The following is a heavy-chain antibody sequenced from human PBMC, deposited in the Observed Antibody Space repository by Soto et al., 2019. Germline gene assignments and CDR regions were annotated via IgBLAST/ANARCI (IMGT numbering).Heavy chain of an antibody. Sequence: WWSLRLSCAASVFTFSSYAMSWFRQAPGKGLEWVSAISGRGGSTYYADSVKGRFTISRDNSKNTLYLQMNSLRAKDTAVYYCASPYDYVWGSYRQTFYYWGQGTRVTVSS. V-gene: IGHV3-23*01. J-gene: IGHJ4*02. CDR3: ASPYDYVWGSYRQTFYY. CDR1: VFTFSSYA. CDR2: ISGRGGST. D-gene: IGHD3-16*02.